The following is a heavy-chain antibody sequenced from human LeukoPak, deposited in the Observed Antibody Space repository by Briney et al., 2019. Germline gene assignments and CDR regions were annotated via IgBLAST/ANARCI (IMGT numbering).Heavy chain of an antibody. J-gene: IGHJ4*02. V-gene: IGHV4-59*01. CDR3: ATGGTTGTWGSFGKLDY. CDR2: IYYSGST. D-gene: IGHD1-1*01. CDR1: GGSISSYY. Sequence: SETLSLTCTVSGGSISSYYWSWIRQPPGKGLEWIGYIYYSGSTNYNPSLKSRVTISVDTSKNQFSLKLSSVTAADTAVYYCATGGTTGTWGSFGKLDYWGQGTLVTVSS.